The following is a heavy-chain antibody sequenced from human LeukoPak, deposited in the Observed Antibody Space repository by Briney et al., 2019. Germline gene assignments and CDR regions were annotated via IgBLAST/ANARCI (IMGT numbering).Heavy chain of an antibody. CDR1: GFTFSIYG. CDR2: VSSDGSKK. J-gene: IGHJ4*02. CDR3: ANDNEGY. Sequence: GGSLRLSCAASGFTFSIYGMHWVRQAPGKGLEWVAVVSSDGSKKYYGDSVKGRFTISRDNSKKTLYLQMNSLRAEDTAIYYCANDNEGYWGQGTLVTGSS. V-gene: IGHV3-30*18.